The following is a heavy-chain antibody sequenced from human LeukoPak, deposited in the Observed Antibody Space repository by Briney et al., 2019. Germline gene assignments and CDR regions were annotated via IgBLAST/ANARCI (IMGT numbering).Heavy chain of an antibody. CDR2: MNPNSGNT. D-gene: IGHD3-22*01. V-gene: IGHV1-8*01. CDR1: GYTFTSYD. Sequence: ASVKVSCKASGYTFTSYDINWERQATGQGLEWMGWMNPNSGNTGYAQKFQGRVTMTRNTSISTAYMELSSLRSEDTAVYYCARGQTGSSGYAVDYWGQGTLVTVSS. CDR3: ARGQTGSSGYAVDY. J-gene: IGHJ4*02.